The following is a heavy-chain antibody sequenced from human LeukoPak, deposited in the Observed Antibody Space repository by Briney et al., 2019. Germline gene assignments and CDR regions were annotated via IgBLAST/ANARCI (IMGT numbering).Heavy chain of an antibody. J-gene: IGHJ4*02. CDR3: ARFYYDTSGHTNGDC. V-gene: IGHV1-2*02. CDR2: INPNNGDT. Sequence: ASVKVSCKASGYTFTGYYMHWVRQAPGQGLEWMGWINPNNGDTNYAQKFQGRVTMTRDTSINTAYMELSRLRADDTAIYYCARFYYDTSGHTNGDCWGQGTLVTVSS. CDR1: GYTFTGYY. D-gene: IGHD3-22*01.